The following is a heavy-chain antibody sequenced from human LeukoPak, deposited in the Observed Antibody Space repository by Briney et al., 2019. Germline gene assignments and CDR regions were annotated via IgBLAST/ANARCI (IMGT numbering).Heavy chain of an antibody. CDR3: ARGLRAYYDYWRGYVRGGMDA. V-gene: IGHV4-34*01. CDR2: INHGGST. J-gene: IGHJ6*02. Sequence: PSETLSLTCAVYGGSFSGDYWNWIRQPPGKGLEWLGEINHGGSTNYNPSLKSRVTISVDMAKTQVSLRLSSVTAADTAVYYCARGLRAYYDYWRGYVRGGMDAWGQGTTVTVSS. D-gene: IGHD3-3*01. CDR1: GGSFSGDY.